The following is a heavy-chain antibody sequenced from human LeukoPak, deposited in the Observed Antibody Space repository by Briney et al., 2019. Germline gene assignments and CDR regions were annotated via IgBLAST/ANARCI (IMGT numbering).Heavy chain of an antibody. CDR3: ARGDSLTFLDAFDI. CDR1: VFTLTELS. Sequence: GASEKVSCKVSVFTLTELSIHWVRQAPGKGPEWMGDFEPQNRKTVYAQKYQGRVTMTEHTSTDTAHTEATSLRFEDTAVYNCARGDSLTFLDAFDIWGQGTTVTVSS. D-gene: IGHD3-22*01. V-gene: IGHV1-24*01. CDR2: FEPQNRKT. J-gene: IGHJ3*02.